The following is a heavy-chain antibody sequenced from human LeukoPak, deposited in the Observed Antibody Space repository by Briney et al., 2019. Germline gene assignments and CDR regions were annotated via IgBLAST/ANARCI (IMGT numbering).Heavy chain of an antibody. CDR1: GFTFSSYW. CDR3: ARGEMATTLTEY. CDR2: INSNGSST. V-gene: IGHV3-74*01. D-gene: IGHD5-24*01. J-gene: IGHJ4*02. Sequence: GGSLRLSCAASGFTFSSYWMHWVRQAPGKGLVWVSRINSNGSSTSYADSVKGRFTISRDNAKNTLYLQMNSLRAEDTAVYYCARGEMATTLTEYWGQGTLVTVSS.